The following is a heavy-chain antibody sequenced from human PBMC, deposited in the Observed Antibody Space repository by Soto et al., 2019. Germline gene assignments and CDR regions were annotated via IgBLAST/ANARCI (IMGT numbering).Heavy chain of an antibody. V-gene: IGHV4-59*01. J-gene: IGHJ5*02. CDR2: IFYSGRSGST. D-gene: IGHD2-21*02. Sequence: ESLKISCKGSGYSFTSYWIGWVRQMPGKGLEWIGYIFYSGRSGSTNYNPSLKSRVIISVDTSKNQFSLKLASVTAVDTAVYFCAREIVTAGGNNYFDPWGPGTLVTVSS. CDR1: GYSFTSYW. CDR3: AREIVTAGGNNYFDP.